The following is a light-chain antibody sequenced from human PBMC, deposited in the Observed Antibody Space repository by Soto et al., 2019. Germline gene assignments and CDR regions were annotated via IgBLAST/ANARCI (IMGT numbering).Light chain of an antibody. CDR3: QQYNSHWT. CDR2: GAS. CDR1: QSISSE. V-gene: IGKV3-15*01. J-gene: IGKJ1*01. Sequence: IVMTQSPATLSVSPGERATLSCRASQSISSELAWYQQKPGQAPRLLIYGASTRATGIPVRFSGSGSGTEFTLTIRSLKPDEFATYYCQQYNSHWTFGQGTKLDIK.